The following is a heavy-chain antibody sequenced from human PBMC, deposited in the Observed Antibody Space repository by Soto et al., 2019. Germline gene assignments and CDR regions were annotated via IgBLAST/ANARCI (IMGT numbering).Heavy chain of an antibody. V-gene: IGHV2-5*02. Sequence: QITLKESGPTLVKPTQTLTLTCTFSGFSLSTSGVGVGWIRQPPGKALEWLALIYWDDDKRYSPSLKSRLTLTKDTSKNQVVLIMTNMDPVDTATYYCARATASYYDSGGYAFDIWGQGTMVTVSS. CDR3: ARATASYYDSGGYAFDI. J-gene: IGHJ3*02. CDR2: IYWDDDK. CDR1: GFSLSTSGVG. D-gene: IGHD3-22*01.